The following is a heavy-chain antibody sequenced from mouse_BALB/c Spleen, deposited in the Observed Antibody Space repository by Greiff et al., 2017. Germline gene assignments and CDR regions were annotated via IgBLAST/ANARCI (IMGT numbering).Heavy chain of an antibody. CDR2: IYPGDGDT. Sequence: VQLQQSGPELVKPGASVKISCKASGYAFSSSWMNWVKQRPGQGLEWIGRIYPGDGDTNYNGKFKGKATLTADKSSSTAYMQLSSLTSVDSAVYFCARSPYDYDVAWFAYWGQGTLVTVSA. J-gene: IGHJ3*01. CDR1: GYAFSSSW. D-gene: IGHD2-4*01. V-gene: IGHV1-82*01. CDR3: ARSPYDYDVAWFAY.